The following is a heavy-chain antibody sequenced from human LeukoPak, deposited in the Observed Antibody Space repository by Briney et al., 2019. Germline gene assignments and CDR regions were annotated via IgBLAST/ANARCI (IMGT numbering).Heavy chain of an antibody. CDR3: ARSTYFGDY. CDR2: IWFDGSNK. CDR1: GFIFSSYG. J-gene: IGHJ4*02. D-gene: IGHD2/OR15-2a*01. V-gene: IGHV3-33*01. Sequence: GGSLILSCAASGFIFSSYGMHWVRQAPGKGLEWVAVIWFDGSNKYYADSVKGRFTISRDNSKNMLYLQMNSLRAEDTAVFYCARSTYFGDYWGQGILVTVSS.